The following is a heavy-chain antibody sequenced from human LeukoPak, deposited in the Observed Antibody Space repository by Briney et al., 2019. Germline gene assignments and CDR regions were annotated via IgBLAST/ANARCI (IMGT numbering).Heavy chain of an antibody. CDR1: GFTVSTNY. CDR3: ARLYCSGGDCYLFDY. J-gene: IGHJ4*02. Sequence: GGSLRLSCAASGFTVSTNYMSWVRQAPGKGLEWVSVIYSGGTTYYADSVKGRFTISTDNTKNTLYLQINSLRAEDTAVYYCARLYCSGGDCYLFDYWGQGTLVTVSS. CDR2: IYSGGTT. D-gene: IGHD2-15*01. V-gene: IGHV3-53*01.